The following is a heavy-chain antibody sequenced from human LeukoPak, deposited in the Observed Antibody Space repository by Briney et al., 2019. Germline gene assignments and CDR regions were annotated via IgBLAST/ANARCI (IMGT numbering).Heavy chain of an antibody. CDR2: INPNSGGT. CDR3: ARNGEWELLDGYFDY. CDR1: GYTFIDHY. V-gene: IGHV1-2*02. Sequence: ASVKVSCKASGYTFIDHYMHWVRQAPGQGLEWMGWINPNSGGTNYAQKFQGRVTMTRDTSISTAYMELSRLRSDDTAVYYCARNGEWELLDGYFDYWGQGTLVTVSS. J-gene: IGHJ4*02. D-gene: IGHD1-26*01.